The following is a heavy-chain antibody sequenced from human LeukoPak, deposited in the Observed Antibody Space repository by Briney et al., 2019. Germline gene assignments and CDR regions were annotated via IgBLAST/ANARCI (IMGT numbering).Heavy chain of an antibody. D-gene: IGHD2-15*01. J-gene: IGHJ3*01. CDR1: GFTFSNYW. V-gene: IGHV3-74*01. CDR2: IDGDASRT. CDR3: ARYCNGDTCDGALDL. Sequence: PGGSLRLSCAASGFTFSNYWIHWVRQVPGKDLVWVSRIDGDASRTNYADSVKGRFTISRDNVKNMVYLQMSSLTVEDTAVYYCARYCNGDTCDGALDLWGQGTLVTVSS.